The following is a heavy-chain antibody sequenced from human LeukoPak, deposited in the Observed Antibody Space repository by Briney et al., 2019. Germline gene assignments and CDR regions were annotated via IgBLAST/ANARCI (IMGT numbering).Heavy chain of an antibody. CDR3: ARETITIFGVVILCYYYYMDV. CDR2: IKQDGSEK. J-gene: IGHJ6*03. V-gene: IGHV3-7*01. Sequence: GGSLRLSCAASGFTFSSYWMSWVRQAPGKGLEWVANIKQDGSEKYYVDSVKGRFTISRDNAKNSLYLQMNSLRAEDTAVYYCARETITIFGVVILCYYYYMDVWGKGTTVTVSS. D-gene: IGHD3-3*01. CDR1: GFTFSSYW.